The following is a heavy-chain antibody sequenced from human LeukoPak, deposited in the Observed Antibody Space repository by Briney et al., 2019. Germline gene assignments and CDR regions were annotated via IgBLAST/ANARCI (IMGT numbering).Heavy chain of an antibody. J-gene: IGHJ4*02. CDR3: ARALYSYDFEPLFDY. CDR1: SGSISSGHY. Sequence: PSQTLSLTCTVSSGSISSGHYWSWIRQPPGKGLEWIGYIYHSGSTYYNPSLESRVTISVDRSKNQFSLKLSSVTAADTAVYYCARALYSYDFEPLFDYWGQGTLVTVSS. D-gene: IGHD5-18*01. V-gene: IGHV4-30-2*01. CDR2: IYHSGST.